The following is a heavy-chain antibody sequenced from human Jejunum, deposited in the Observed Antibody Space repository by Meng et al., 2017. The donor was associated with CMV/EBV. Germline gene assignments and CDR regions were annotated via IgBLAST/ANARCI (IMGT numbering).Heavy chain of an antibody. V-gene: IGHV3-33*06. D-gene: IGHD3-22*01. CDR1: YG. CDR3: AKDRPPYYYDSSGYHPGFDY. Sequence: YGMHWVRQAPGKGLEWVAVIWYDGSNKYYADSVKGRFTNSRDNSKNTLYLQMNSLRAEDTAVYYCAKDRPPYYYDSSGYHPGFDYWGQGTLVTVSS. CDR2: IWYDGSNK. J-gene: IGHJ4*02.